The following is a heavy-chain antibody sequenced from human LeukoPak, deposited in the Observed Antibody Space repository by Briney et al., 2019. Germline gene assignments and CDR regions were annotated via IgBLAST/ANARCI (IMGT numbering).Heavy chain of an antibody. V-gene: IGHV4-59*01. D-gene: IGHD3-22*01. J-gene: IGHJ4*02. CDR1: GGSISSYY. Sequence: PSETLSLTCTVSGGSISSYYWSWIRQPPGKGLEWIGYIYYSGSTNYNPSLKSRVTISLDTSKHHFSLRLSSVTAAGTAVYYCARGPYYSDSSGYYPFDYWGQGTLVTVSS. CDR2: IYYSGST. CDR3: ARGPYYSDSSGYYPFDY.